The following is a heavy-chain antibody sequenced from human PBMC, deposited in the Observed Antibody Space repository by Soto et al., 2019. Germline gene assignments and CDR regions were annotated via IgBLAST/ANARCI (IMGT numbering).Heavy chain of an antibody. J-gene: IGHJ6*02. CDR3: ARGSSTCYLGLRFQNYSYYGRDV. D-gene: IGHD6-13*01. CDR2: IIPIFGTA. Sequence: ASVKVSCKASGGTLSSYAISWVRQAPGQGLEWMGGIIPIFGTANYAQKFQGRVTITADESTSTAYMELSSLRSEDTAVYYCARGSSTCYLGLRFQNYSYYGRDVWGQGPTVTVSS. CDR1: GGTLSSYA. V-gene: IGHV1-69*13.